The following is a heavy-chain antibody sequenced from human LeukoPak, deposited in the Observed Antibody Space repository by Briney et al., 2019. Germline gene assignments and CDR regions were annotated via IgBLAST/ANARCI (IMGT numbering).Heavy chain of an antibody. CDR1: GYTFTGYY. Sequence: ASVKVSCKASGYTFTGYYMHWVRQAPGQGLEWMGWISAYNGNTNYAQKLQGRVTMTTDTSTSTAYMELRSLRSDDTAVYYCARGGYGHSSSDYWGQGTLVTVSS. V-gene: IGHV1-18*04. CDR2: ISAYNGNT. J-gene: IGHJ4*02. D-gene: IGHD6-13*01. CDR3: ARGGYGHSSSDY.